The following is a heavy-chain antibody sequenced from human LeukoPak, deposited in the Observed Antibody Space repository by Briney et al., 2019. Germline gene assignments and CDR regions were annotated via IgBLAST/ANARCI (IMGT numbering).Heavy chain of an antibody. CDR3: ARLYGGPYSSSFDY. Sequence: GGSLRLSCAASGFTFSSYAMHWVRQAPGKGLEWVAVISYDGSNKYYADSVKGRFTISGDNSKNTLYLQMNSLRAEDTAVYYCARLYGGPYSSSFDYWGQGTLVTVSS. CDR2: ISYDGSNK. D-gene: IGHD6-6*01. V-gene: IGHV3-30-3*01. J-gene: IGHJ4*02. CDR1: GFTFSSYA.